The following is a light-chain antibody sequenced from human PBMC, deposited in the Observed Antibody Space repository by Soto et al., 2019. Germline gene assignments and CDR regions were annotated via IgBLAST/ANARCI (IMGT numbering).Light chain of an antibody. CDR1: QNIGSW. CDR2: KAT. CDR3: QQYNDFQYS. Sequence: DIQMTQSPSTLSASVGDGVTITCRASQNIGSWLAWYQQKPGEAPKLLISKATNLQSGVPSRFSGSGSGTDFSLTISSLQPVDSATYFCQQYNDFQYSFGPWTKVDIK. J-gene: IGKJ2*01. V-gene: IGKV1-5*03.